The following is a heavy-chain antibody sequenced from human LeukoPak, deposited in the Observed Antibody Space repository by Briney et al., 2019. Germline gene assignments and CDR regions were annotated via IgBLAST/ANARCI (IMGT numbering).Heavy chain of an antibody. V-gene: IGHV1-2*06. J-gene: IGHJ4*02. CDR2: INPNSGGT. CDR3: ARSKPDYYDSSGYVGTFDY. D-gene: IGHD3-22*01. Sequence: ASVKVSCKASGYTFTGYYMHWLRQAPGQGLEWMGRINPNSGGTNYAQKFQGRVTMTRDTSISTAYMELSRLRSDDTAVYYCARSKPDYYDSSGYVGTFDYWGQGTLVTVSS. CDR1: GYTFTGYY.